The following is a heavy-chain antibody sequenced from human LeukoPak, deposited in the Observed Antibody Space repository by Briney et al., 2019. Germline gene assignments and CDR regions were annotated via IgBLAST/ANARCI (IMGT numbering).Heavy chain of an antibody. CDR3: AREYSGYDYGMDV. CDR2: ISWNSGSI. Sequence: GGSLRLSCAASGFTFDDYAMHWVRQAPGKGLEWVSGISWNSGSIGYADSVKGRFTISRDNSKNTLYLQMNSLRAEDTAVYYCAREYSGYDYGMDVWGKGTTVTVSS. CDR1: GFTFDDYA. D-gene: IGHD1-26*01. J-gene: IGHJ6*04. V-gene: IGHV3-9*01.